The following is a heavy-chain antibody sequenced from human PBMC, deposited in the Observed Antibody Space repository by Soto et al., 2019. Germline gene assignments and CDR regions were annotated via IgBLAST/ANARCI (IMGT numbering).Heavy chain of an antibody. CDR1: GFTFSGSA. CDR3: TRPRGSGDY. CDR2: IRSKSNNYET. D-gene: IGHD3-10*01. V-gene: IGHV3-73*02. J-gene: IGHJ4*02. Sequence: EVQLVESGGGLVQPGGSLKLSCAASGFTFSGSAMHWVRQASGKGLEWLGRIRSKSNNYETEYAASVKGRFTISRDDSKNTVYLQMSSLKIEDTAVYFCTRPRGSGDYWGQGTQVTVSS.